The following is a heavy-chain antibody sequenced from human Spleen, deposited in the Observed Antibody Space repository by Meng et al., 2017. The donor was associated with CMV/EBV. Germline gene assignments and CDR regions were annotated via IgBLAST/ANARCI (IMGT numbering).Heavy chain of an antibody. CDR2: ISSSGRTI. J-gene: IGHJ3*02. V-gene: IGHV3-48*03. CDR1: GFTFSSYE. CDR3: ARVYAFDI. Sequence: GESLKISCAASGFTFSSYEMNWVRQAPGKGLEWVSYISSSGRTIYYADSVKGRFTISRDNAKNSLSLQMNSLRAEDTAIYYCARVYAFDIWGQGTMVTVSS.